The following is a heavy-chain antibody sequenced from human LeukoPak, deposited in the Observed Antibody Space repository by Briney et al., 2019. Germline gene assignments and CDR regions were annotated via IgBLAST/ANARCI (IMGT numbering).Heavy chain of an antibody. J-gene: IGHJ6*02. V-gene: IGHV3-33*01. Sequence: GGSLRLSCAASGFTFSSYGMPWFRKAPAKGLEWVAVIWYDGSNKYYADSVKGRFTISRDNSKNTLYLQMNSLRAEDTAVYYCARSGFGFQYYYYGMDVWGQGTTVTVSS. CDR1: GFTFSSYG. CDR2: IWYDGSNK. D-gene: IGHD1-26*01. CDR3: ARSGFGFQYYYYGMDV.